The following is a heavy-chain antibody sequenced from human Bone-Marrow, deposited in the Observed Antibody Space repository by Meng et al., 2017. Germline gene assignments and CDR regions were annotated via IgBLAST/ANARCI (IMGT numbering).Heavy chain of an antibody. J-gene: IGHJ3*02. CDR1: GYIFTSYW. Sequence: GESLKISCTGSGYIFTSYWIGWVRQMPGRGLEWMGIIYPSDSNTRYTPSFQGQVTFSVDKSINTAYLQWSSLEASDTAMYYCARPQHPQFSSDRTHGFDIWGQGTMVTVSS. CDR2: IYPSDSNT. V-gene: IGHV5-51*01. D-gene: IGHD3-22*01. CDR3: ARPQHPQFSSDRTHGFDI.